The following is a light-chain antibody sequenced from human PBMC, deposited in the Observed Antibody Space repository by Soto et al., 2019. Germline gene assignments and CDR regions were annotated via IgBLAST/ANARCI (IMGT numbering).Light chain of an antibody. CDR3: QQYDILPIT. CDR1: QGISSA. V-gene: IGKV1-13*02. Sequence: AIQLTQSPSSLSASVGDRVTITCRASQGISSALAWYQQKPGKAPKLLIYDASSLEIGVPSRFSGSGSGTHFTFTISSLQTEDIGTYYCQQYDILPITFGRGTRLEIK. CDR2: DAS. J-gene: IGKJ5*01.